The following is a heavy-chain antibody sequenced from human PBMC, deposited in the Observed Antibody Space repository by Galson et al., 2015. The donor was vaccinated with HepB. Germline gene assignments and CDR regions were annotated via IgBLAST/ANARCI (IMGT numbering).Heavy chain of an antibody. V-gene: IGHV3-30*18. CDR1: GFTFSSYG. CDR3: AKDLWFGELLLAPGDY. CDR2: ISYDGSNK. Sequence: SLRLSCAASGFTFSSYGMHWVRQAPGKGLEWVAVISYDGSNKYYADSVKGRFTISRDNSKNTLYLQMNSLRAEDTAVYYCAKDLWFGELLLAPGDYWGQGTLVTVSS. J-gene: IGHJ4*02. D-gene: IGHD3-10*01.